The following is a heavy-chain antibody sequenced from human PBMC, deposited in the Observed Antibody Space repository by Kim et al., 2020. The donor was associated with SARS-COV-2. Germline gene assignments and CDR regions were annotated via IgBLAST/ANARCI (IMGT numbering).Heavy chain of an antibody. Sequence: GESLKISCKGSGYSFTSYWISWVRQMPGKGLEWMGRIDPSDSYTNYSPSFQGHVTISADKSISTAYLQWSSLKASDTAMYYCARQGWGGLALRYFGDWGQGTLVTVSS. J-gene: IGHJ4*02. CDR1: GYSFTSYW. V-gene: IGHV5-10-1*01. CDR2: IDPSDSYT. D-gene: IGHD3-9*01. CDR3: ARQGWGGLALRYFGD.